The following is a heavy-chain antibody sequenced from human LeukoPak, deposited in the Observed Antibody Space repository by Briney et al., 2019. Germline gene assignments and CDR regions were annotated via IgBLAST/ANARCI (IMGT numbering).Heavy chain of an antibody. J-gene: IGHJ5*02. D-gene: IGHD3-10*01. CDR1: GGTFSSYA. Sequence: GSSVKVSCKASGGTFSSYAISRVRQAPGQGLEWMGWISAYNGNTNYAQKLQGRVTMTTDTSTSTAYMELRSLRSDDTAVYYCARILMVRGVIISWFDPWGQGTLVTVSS. V-gene: IGHV1-18*01. CDR3: ARILMVRGVIISWFDP. CDR2: ISAYNGNT.